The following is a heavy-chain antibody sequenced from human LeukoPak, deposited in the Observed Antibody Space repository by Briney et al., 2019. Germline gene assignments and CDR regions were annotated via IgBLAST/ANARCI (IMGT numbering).Heavy chain of an antibody. V-gene: IGHV3-53*01. Sequence: GGSLRLSCAASGFTVSSNYMSWVRQAPGKGLEWVSVIYSGGSTYYADSAKGRFTISRDNSKNTLYLQMNSLSAEDTAVYYCASTYCSGGSCYFDYWGQGTLVTVSS. CDR3: ASTYCSGGSCYFDY. CDR1: GFTVSSNY. J-gene: IGHJ4*02. CDR2: IYSGGST. D-gene: IGHD2-15*01.